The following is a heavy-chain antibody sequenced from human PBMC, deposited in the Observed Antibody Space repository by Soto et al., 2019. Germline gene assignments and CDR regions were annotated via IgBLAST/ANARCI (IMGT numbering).Heavy chain of an antibody. V-gene: IGHV1-69*02. D-gene: IGHD2-15*01. CDR2: IIPILGIA. Sequence: ASVKVSCKASGGTFSSYTISWVRQAPGQGLEWMGRIIPILGIANYAQKFQGRVTITADKSTSTAYMELSSLRSEDTAVYYCAKSAAPVGDAFDIWGQGTMVTVSS. CDR1: GGTFSSYT. CDR3: AKSAAPVGDAFDI. J-gene: IGHJ3*02.